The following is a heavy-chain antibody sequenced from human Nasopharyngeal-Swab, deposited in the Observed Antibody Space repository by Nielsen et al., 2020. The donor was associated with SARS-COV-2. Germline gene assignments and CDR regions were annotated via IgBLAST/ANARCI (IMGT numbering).Heavy chain of an antibody. Sequence: GGSLRLSCEASGFTFTTYAMSWVRQAPGKGLEWRSYISVSSLTTYYADSVKGRFTISRDTAKNTLYLQINSLRVEEPAVYYCARWRGSTTWYFDYWGQGTLVTVSS. CDR3: ARWRGSTTWYFDY. CDR1: GFTFTTYA. D-gene: IGHD2-2*01. V-gene: IGHV3-48*04. CDR2: ISVSSLTT. J-gene: IGHJ4*02.